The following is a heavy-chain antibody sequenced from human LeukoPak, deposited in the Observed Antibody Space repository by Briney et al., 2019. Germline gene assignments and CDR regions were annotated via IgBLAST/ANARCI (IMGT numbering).Heavy chain of an antibody. CDR2: IKEDESAK. Sequence: GGSLRLSCAASGFAFRSYWMAWVRQAPGKGLEWVANIKEDESAKHQADSVKGRFTISRDNAQNSVYLQMSSLRGEDTAVYYCARDVGGGLDYWGQGTLVTVSS. CDR3: ARDVGGGLDY. V-gene: IGHV3-7*01. CDR1: GFAFRSYW. D-gene: IGHD3-10*01. J-gene: IGHJ4*02.